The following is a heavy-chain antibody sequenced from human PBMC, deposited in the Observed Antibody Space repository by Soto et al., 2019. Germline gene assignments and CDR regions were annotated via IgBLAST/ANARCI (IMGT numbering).Heavy chain of an antibody. Sequence: EVPLLESGGGLVQSGGSLRLSCAASGFTFSSYAMSWVRQAPGKGLEWVSAISGSGVSTYYADSVKGRFTISRDNSKNTLYLQMNSLRAEDTAVYYCAKEHHYSSSWSEFDYWGQGTLVTVSS. CDR1: GFTFSSYA. D-gene: IGHD6-13*01. V-gene: IGHV3-23*01. CDR3: AKEHHYSSSWSEFDY. J-gene: IGHJ4*02. CDR2: ISGSGVST.